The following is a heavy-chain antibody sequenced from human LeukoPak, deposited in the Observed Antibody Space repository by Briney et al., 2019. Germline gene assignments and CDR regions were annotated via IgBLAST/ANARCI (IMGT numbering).Heavy chain of an antibody. V-gene: IGHV3-23*01. D-gene: IGHD3-22*01. CDR3: AKGSYYDSSGSFYFDY. CDR1: GFTFSSYA. J-gene: IGHJ4*02. Sequence: GGSLRLSCAASGFTFSSYAMSWVRQAPGKGLEWVSGISGSGDNTYYADSVKGRFTISRDNSENTLYVQVNSLGTEDTAAYYCAKGSYYDSSGSFYFDYWGQGALVTVSS. CDR2: ISGSGDNT.